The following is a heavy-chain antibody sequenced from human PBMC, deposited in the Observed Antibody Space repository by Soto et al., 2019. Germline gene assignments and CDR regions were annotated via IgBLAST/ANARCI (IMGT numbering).Heavy chain of an antibody. J-gene: IGHJ6*03. Sequence: SPTLSLTCTVSGGSISSYYWSWIRQPPGKGLEWIGYIYYSGSTNYNPSLKSRVTISVDTSKNQFSLKLSSVTAADTAVYYCARVPEEYNWNDGGGYYYYYIDVWGKGTTVTVSS. CDR3: ARVPEEYNWNDGGGYYYYYIDV. CDR1: GGSISSYY. V-gene: IGHV4-59*01. D-gene: IGHD1-1*01. CDR2: IYYSGST.